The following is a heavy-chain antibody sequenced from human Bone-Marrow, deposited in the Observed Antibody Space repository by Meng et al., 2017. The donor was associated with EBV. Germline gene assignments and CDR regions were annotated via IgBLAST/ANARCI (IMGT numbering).Heavy chain of an antibody. CDR2: ISSSSSYI. CDR1: GFTFSSYS. J-gene: IGHJ5*02. V-gene: IGHV3-21*01. Sequence: EVQLVESGXXLVKPGGSLRLSCVXSGFTFSSYSMNWVRQAPGKGLEWVSSISSSSSYIYYADSVKGRFTISRDNAKNSLYLQMNSLRAEDTAVYYCARDPPYPGSSGWWDWFDPWGQGTLVTVSS. D-gene: IGHD6-19*01. CDR3: ARDPPYPGSSGWWDWFDP.